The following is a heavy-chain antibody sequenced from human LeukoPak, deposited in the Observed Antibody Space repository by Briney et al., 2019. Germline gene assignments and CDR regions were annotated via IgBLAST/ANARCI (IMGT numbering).Heavy chain of an antibody. Sequence: SETLSLTCTVSGGSISSYYWSWIRRPPGKGLEWIGYIYYSGSTNYNPSLKSRVTISVDTSKNQFSLKLSSVTAADTAVYYCARTGQPVLGYSYGPFDYWGQGTLVTVSS. CDR1: GGSISSYY. CDR3: ARTGQPVLGYSYGPFDY. CDR2: IYYSGST. V-gene: IGHV4-59*01. J-gene: IGHJ4*02. D-gene: IGHD5-18*01.